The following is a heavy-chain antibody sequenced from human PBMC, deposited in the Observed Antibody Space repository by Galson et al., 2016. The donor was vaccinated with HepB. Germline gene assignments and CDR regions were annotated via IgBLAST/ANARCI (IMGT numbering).Heavy chain of an antibody. Sequence: SETLSLTCAVSGDSVSSSNWWSWVRQPPGKGLEWIGEIYHSGSTNYNPSLKTRVTISVAKSKNQFSLTLTSVTAADTAVYYCAKDSGSHPGYWGQGTLVTVSS. V-gene: IGHV4-4*02. CDR2: IYHSGST. J-gene: IGHJ4*02. CDR3: AKDSGSHPGY. CDR1: GDSVSSSNW. D-gene: IGHD1-26*01.